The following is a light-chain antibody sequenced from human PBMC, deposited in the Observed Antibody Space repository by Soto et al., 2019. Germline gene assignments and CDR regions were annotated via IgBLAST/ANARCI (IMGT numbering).Light chain of an antibody. V-gene: IGKV3-15*01. Sequence: EIVMTQSPATLSVSPGERATLSCRASQGVGSTLAWYQQKPGQTPRLLIYGASTRATGIPARFSGSGSGTEFTLTISSLQSEDFAVYYCQQYNNWPRTFGQGTKVDIK. J-gene: IGKJ1*01. CDR3: QQYNNWPRT. CDR2: GAS. CDR1: QGVGST.